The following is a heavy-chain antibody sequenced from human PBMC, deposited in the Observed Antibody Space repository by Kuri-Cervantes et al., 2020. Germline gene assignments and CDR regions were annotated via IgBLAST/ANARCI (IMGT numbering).Heavy chain of an antibody. Sequence: SVKVSCKASGYTFTGYYMHWVRQAPGQGLEWMGWINPNSGGTNYAQKFQGRVTMTRDTSISTAYMELSRLRSDDTAVYYCARDRAVTTSGWFDPWGQGTLVTVSS. V-gene: IGHV1-2*02. CDR2: INPNSGGT. J-gene: IGHJ5*02. CDR1: GYTFTGYY. D-gene: IGHD4-17*01. CDR3: ARDRAVTTSGWFDP.